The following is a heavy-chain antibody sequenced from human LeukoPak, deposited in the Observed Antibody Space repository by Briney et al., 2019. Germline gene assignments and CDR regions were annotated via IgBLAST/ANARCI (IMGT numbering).Heavy chain of an antibody. D-gene: IGHD3-3*01. CDR1: GFTFSSYS. Sequence: PGGSLRLSCAASGFTFSSYSMNWVRQAPGKGLEWVSYISSSSSTIYYADSLKGRFTISRDNAKNSLYLQMNSLRAEDTAVYYCARDRQPITIFGVVPGGDAFDIWGQGTMVTVSS. CDR2: ISSSSSTI. CDR3: ARDRQPITIFGVVPGGDAFDI. J-gene: IGHJ3*02. V-gene: IGHV3-48*04.